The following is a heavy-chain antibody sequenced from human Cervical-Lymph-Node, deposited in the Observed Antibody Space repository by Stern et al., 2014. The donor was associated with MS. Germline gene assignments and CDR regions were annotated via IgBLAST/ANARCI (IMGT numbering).Heavy chain of an antibody. Sequence: DQLVESGAEMRKPGASVKISCRASGYSFNRYAVEWVRQAPGLGLEWLGWINTNTGNPTYARAFTGRFVFSLDASVNTAYLQISSLKAEDAAIYYCARPITGADHAFDYWGQGTLVTVSS. D-gene: IGHD6-19*01. CDR1: GYSFNRYA. J-gene: IGHJ4*02. V-gene: IGHV7-4-1*02. CDR3: ARPITGADHAFDY. CDR2: INTNTGNP.